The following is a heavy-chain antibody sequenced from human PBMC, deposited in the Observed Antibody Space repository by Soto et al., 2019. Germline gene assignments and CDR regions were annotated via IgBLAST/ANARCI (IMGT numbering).Heavy chain of an antibody. Sequence: ASVKVSCKASGYTFTSYGISWVRQAPGQGLEWMGWISAYNGNTNYAQKLQGRVTMTTDTSTSTAYMELMSLRSDDTAVYYCASLAGYIPLFNWFDPWGQGTLVTVSS. J-gene: IGHJ5*02. D-gene: IGHD5-12*01. V-gene: IGHV1-18*01. CDR3: ASLAGYIPLFNWFDP. CDR1: GYTFTSYG. CDR2: ISAYNGNT.